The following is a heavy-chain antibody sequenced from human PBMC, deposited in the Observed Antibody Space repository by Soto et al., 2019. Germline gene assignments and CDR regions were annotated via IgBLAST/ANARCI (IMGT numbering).Heavy chain of an antibody. CDR3: ARHSNTKSLDY. D-gene: IGHD2-2*01. CDR2: IYPGDSDT. J-gene: IGHJ4*02. V-gene: IGHV5-51*01. Sequence: GESLKISCKGSGYTFSNYWIGWVRQMPGKGLEWMGIIYPGDSDTRYSPSFEGQVTISADKSISAAYLQWSSLKASDTAIYYGARHSNTKSLDYWGQGTLVTVSS. CDR1: GYTFSNYW.